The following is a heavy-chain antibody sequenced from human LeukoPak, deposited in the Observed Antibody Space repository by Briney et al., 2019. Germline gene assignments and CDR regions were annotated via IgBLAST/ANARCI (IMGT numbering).Heavy chain of an antibody. Sequence: GGSLRPSCVAFGFTVSSNYMSWVRQAPGKGLEWVSVIYSGSSTYYADSVKGRFTISRDNSKNTLYLQMNSLRAEDTAVYYCARGGSTSPRHFGYWGQGTLVTVSS. CDR2: IYSGSST. CDR3: ARGGSTSPRHFGY. J-gene: IGHJ4*02. D-gene: IGHD2-2*01. V-gene: IGHV3-53*01. CDR1: GFTVSSNY.